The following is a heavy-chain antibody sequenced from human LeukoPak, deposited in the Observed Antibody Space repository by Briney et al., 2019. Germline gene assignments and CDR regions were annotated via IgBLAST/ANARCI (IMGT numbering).Heavy chain of an antibody. CDR3: AGDKTTGGWYEFDY. Sequence: GGSLRLSCAASGFNFSAYWMSWVRQAAGKGLEWVSVVSGSGDTTHYADSVRGRFTAFRDTSKNTVSLQMNSLRAEDTAVYYCAGDKTTGGWYEFDYWGQGTLVTVSS. D-gene: IGHD6-19*01. J-gene: IGHJ4*02. V-gene: IGHV3-23*01. CDR2: VSGSGDTT. CDR1: GFNFSAYW.